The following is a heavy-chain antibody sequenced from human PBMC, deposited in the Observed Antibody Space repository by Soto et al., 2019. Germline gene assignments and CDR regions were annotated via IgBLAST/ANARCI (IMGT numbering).Heavy chain of an antibody. CDR3: ARDQGWQQLDYYYGMDV. J-gene: IGHJ6*02. D-gene: IGHD6-13*01. CDR1: GFTFSSYA. V-gene: IGHV3-23*01. CDR2: ISGSGGST. Sequence: PGGSLRLSCAASGFTFSSYAMSWVRQAPGKGLEWVSAISGSGGSTYYADSVKGRFTISRDNSKNTLYLQMNSLRAEDTAVYYCARDQGWQQLDYYYGMDVWGQGTTVTVSS.